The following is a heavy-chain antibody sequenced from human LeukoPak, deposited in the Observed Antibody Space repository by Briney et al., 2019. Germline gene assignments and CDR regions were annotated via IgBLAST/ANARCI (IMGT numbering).Heavy chain of an antibody. D-gene: IGHD3-9*01. CDR2: ISSSSSYI. CDR3: ARDGPYDILTGYYPYYFDY. Sequence: GGSLRLSCAASGFTFSSYSMNWVRQAPGKGLEWVSSISSSSSYIYYADSVKGRFTISRDNAKNSLYLQMNSLRAEDTAVYYCARDGPYDILTGYYPYYFDYWSQGTLVTVSS. J-gene: IGHJ4*02. CDR1: GFTFSSYS. V-gene: IGHV3-21*01.